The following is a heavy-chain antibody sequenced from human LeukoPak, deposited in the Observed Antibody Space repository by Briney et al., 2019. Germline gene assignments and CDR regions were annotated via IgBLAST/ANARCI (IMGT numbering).Heavy chain of an antibody. D-gene: IGHD3-9*01. Sequence: GGSLRLSCAASGFTFSLYWMNWVRRAPGKGLEWVANIKQDGSEKDYVDSVKGRFTISRDNAKNSLYLQMNNLRVEDTAMYYCAGGTGFIIKDWGQGTLVTVSS. CDR3: AGGTGFIIKD. CDR1: GFTFSLYW. V-gene: IGHV3-7*03. CDR2: IKQDGSEK. J-gene: IGHJ4*02.